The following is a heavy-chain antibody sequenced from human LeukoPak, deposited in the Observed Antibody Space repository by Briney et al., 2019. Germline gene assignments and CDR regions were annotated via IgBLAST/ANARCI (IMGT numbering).Heavy chain of an antibody. CDR2: IYPDDSET. D-gene: IGHD3-22*01. V-gene: IGHV5-51*01. J-gene: IGHJ4*02. CDR1: EYSFTSFW. Sequence: GESLKISCKGSEYSFTSFWIGWVRQMPGKGLEWMGIIYPDDSETIYSPSFQGQVTFSVDKSITTAYLHWSSLKASDTAMFYCARLYYDVSGYFDYWGQGTLVTVSS. CDR3: ARLYYDVSGYFDY.